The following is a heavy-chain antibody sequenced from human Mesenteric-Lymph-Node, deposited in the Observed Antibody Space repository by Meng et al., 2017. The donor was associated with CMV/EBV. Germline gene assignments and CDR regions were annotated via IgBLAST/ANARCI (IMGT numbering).Heavy chain of an antibody. Sequence: GESLKISCAASKFIFEDYAMNWVRQAPGRGLEWVAGVKRGGNGARYADSVRGRFTISRDNAKNSLYLEMNSLRVEDTSLYYCARAQGYYDSGYYNSHYYYGMDVWGQGTTVTVSS. D-gene: IGHD3-22*01. CDR1: KFIFEDYA. J-gene: IGHJ6*02. CDR3: ARAQGYYDSGYYNSHYYYGMDV. CDR2: VKRGGNGA. V-gene: IGHV3-20*04.